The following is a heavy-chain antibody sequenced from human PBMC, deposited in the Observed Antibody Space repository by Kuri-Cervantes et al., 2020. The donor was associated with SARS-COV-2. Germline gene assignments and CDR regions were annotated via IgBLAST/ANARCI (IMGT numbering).Heavy chain of an antibody. CDR3: ARVVGATKTPFDY. CDR1: GYTFTSYG. D-gene: IGHD1-26*01. V-gene: IGHV1-18*01. Sequence: SVHVSYKASGYTFTSYGISWVRQAPGQGLEWLGWISAYNGNTNYAQKLQGRVTMTTDTSTSTDYLELRSLRSDDTAVYYCARVVGATKTPFDYWGQGTLVTVSS. CDR2: ISAYNGNT. J-gene: IGHJ4*02.